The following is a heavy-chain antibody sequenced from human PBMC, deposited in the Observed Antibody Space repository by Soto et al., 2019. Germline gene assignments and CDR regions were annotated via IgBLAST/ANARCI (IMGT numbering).Heavy chain of an antibody. V-gene: IGHV3-15*07. D-gene: IGHD3-22*01. CDR3: THQGDFYDRLDS. CDR2: IKSKGGGETK. Sequence: EFLLVESGGGLVKPGGSLRLSCAASGPGFSAAWMKWVRQAPGKGLEGVGRIKSKGGGETKDYAAPVKGRFTISRDDSKNTVYLQMDSLKTADTAVYYCTHQGDFYDRLDSWGQGTLVTVSS. J-gene: IGHJ4*02. CDR1: GPGFSAAW.